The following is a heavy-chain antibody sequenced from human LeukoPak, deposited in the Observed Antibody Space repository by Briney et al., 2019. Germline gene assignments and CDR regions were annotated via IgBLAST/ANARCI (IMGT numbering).Heavy chain of an antibody. J-gene: IGHJ4*02. CDR2: IVVGSGNT. CDR3: ATPSQDYGDYSY. Sequence: GTSVKVSCKASGFTFTSSAVQWVRQARGQRLEWIGWIVVGSGNTNYAQKFQERVTITRDMSTSTAYMEQSSLRSEDTAVYYCATPSQDYGDYSYWGQGTLVTVSS. V-gene: IGHV1-58*01. CDR1: GFTFTSSA. D-gene: IGHD4-17*01.